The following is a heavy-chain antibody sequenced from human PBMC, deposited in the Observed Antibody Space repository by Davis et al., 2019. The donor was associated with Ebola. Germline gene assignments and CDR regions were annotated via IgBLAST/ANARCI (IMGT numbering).Heavy chain of an antibody. CDR3: AGEYYSDY. Sequence: MPGGSLRLSCTVSGGSISSYYWSWIRQPPGKGLEWIGYIYYSGSTNYNPSLKSRVTISVDTSKNQFSLKLSAVTAADTAVYYCAGEYYSDYWGQGTLVTVSS. D-gene: IGHD2/OR15-2a*01. CDR2: IYYSGST. V-gene: IGHV4-59*08. CDR1: GGSISSYY. J-gene: IGHJ4*02.